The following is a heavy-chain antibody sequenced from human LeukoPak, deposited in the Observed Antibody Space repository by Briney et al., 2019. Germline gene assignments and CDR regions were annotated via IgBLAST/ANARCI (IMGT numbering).Heavy chain of an antibody. Sequence: ASVKVSCKASGYTFTSYGISWVRQAPGQGLEWMGWISAYNGNTNYAQKLQGRVTMTTDTSTSTAYMELGSLRSDDTAVYYCARDRAPVLLWFGESKPYYYYGMDVWGKGTTVTVSS. CDR3: ARDRAPVLLWFGESKPYYYYGMDV. CDR2: ISAYNGNT. D-gene: IGHD3-10*01. J-gene: IGHJ6*04. CDR1: GYTFTSYG. V-gene: IGHV1-18*04.